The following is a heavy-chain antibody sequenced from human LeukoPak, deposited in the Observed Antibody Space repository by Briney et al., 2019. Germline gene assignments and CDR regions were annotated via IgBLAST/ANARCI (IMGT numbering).Heavy chain of an antibody. V-gene: IGHV1-46*01. Sequence: ASVKVSCKASGYTFTSYYMHWVRQAPGQGLEWMGIINPSGGSTSYAQKFQGRVTMTRDTSTSTVYMELSSLRSEDTAVYYCARVEVMVRGVIHTAIDYWGQGTLVTVSS. CDR3: ARVEVMVRGVIHTAIDY. CDR2: INPSGGST. J-gene: IGHJ4*02. D-gene: IGHD3-10*01. CDR1: GYTFTSYY.